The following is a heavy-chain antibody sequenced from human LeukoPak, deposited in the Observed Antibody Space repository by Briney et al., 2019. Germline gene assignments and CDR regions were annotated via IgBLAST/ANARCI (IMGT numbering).Heavy chain of an antibody. D-gene: IGHD2-2*01. CDR1: GYTHTELS. CDR2: FDPEDGET. V-gene: IGHV1-24*01. Sequence: ASVTVSCKVSGYTHTELSMHWVRQAPGKGLEWMGGFDPEDGETIYAQKFQGRVTMTEDTSTDTAYMELSSLRSEDTAVYYCASPSPRRYCSSTSCYYYYYYGMDVWGQGTTVTVSS. CDR3: ASPSPRRYCSSTSCYYYYYYGMDV. J-gene: IGHJ6*02.